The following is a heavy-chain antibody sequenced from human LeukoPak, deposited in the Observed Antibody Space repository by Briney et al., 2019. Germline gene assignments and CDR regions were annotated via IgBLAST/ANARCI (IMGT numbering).Heavy chain of an antibody. J-gene: IGHJ5*02. CDR1: GFTFSSNY. CDR2: ISYDGGDP. V-gene: IGHV3-74*01. CDR3: ARGYSSRLYNWLDP. D-gene: IGHD6-13*01. Sequence: GGSLRLSCAASGFTFSSNYMNWVRQAPGKGLVWVSRISYDGGDPSYADSVKGRFTISRDNAKNTLYLQMNSLTAEDTAVYYCARGYSSRLYNWLDPWGQGTLVTVSS.